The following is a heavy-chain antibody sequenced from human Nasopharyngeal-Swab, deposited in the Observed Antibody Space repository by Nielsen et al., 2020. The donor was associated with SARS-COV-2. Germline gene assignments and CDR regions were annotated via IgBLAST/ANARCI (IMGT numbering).Heavy chain of an antibody. CDR1: GFTFSSYS. J-gene: IGHJ4*02. V-gene: IGHV3-9*01. D-gene: IGHD3-10*01. CDR3: AKDGGEMLYGSGSMMAFDY. CDR2: ISWNSGSI. Sequence: GGSLRLSCAASGFTFSSYSMNWVRQAPGKGLEWVSGISWNSGSIGYADSVKGRFTISRDNAKNSLYLQMNSLRAEDTALYYCAKDGGEMLYGSGSMMAFDYWGQGTLVTVSS.